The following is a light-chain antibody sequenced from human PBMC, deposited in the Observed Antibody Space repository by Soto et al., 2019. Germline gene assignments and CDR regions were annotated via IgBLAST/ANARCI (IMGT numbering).Light chain of an antibody. CDR2: DVN. Sequence: QSVLTQPASVSGSPGQSITISCTGTSSDVGGYNYVSWYQQHPGKAPKLIIFDVNNRPSGISNRFSGSKSGNTASLTISGLQAEDDADYYCFSYTSSGTFLFGGGTKLTVL. CDR3: FSYTSSGTFL. CDR1: SSDVGGYNY. J-gene: IGLJ2*01. V-gene: IGLV2-14*03.